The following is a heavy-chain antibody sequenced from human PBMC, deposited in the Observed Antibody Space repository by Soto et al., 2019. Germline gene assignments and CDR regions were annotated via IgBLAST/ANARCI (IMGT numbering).Heavy chain of an antibody. V-gene: IGHV5-51*01. CDR1: GYSFTSYW. CDR2: IYPGDSDT. Sequence: GQSLKLSCRGSGYSFTSYWIGWVRQMPGKGLEWMGIIYPGDSDTRYSPSFQGQVTISADKSISTAYLQWSSLKASDTAMYYCARHSIAAAGDDAFDIWGQGTMVTISS. CDR3: ARHSIAAAGDDAFDI. J-gene: IGHJ3*02. D-gene: IGHD6-13*01.